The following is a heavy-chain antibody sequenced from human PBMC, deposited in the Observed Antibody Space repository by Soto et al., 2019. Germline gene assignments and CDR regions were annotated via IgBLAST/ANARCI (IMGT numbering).Heavy chain of an antibody. J-gene: IGHJ4*02. Sequence: QVQLQESGPGLVRPSGTLSLTCAVSGGSISDNNWWSWVRQPPGKGLEWIGEIYRSGTANYNPSLNSRVTISMDKSKNQISLHLYSVTAADSAVYYCARHIGVPGTRGFVYWGQGTLVTVSS. CDR1: GGSISDNNW. D-gene: IGHD2-21*01. CDR2: IYRSGTA. CDR3: ARHIGVPGTRGFVY. V-gene: IGHV4-4*02.